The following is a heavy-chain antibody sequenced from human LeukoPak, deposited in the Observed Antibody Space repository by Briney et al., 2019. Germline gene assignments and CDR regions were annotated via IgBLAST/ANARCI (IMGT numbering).Heavy chain of an antibody. Sequence: SVKVSCKASGGTFSSYAISWVRQAPGQGLEWMGGIIPIFGTANYAQKFQGRVTITVDESTSTAYMELSSLRSEDTAVYYCAREQTAMVAKYYYGMDVWGQGTTVTVSS. CDR2: IIPIFGTA. J-gene: IGHJ6*02. V-gene: IGHV1-69*13. CDR3: AREQTAMVAKYYYGMDV. CDR1: GGTFSSYA. D-gene: IGHD5-18*01.